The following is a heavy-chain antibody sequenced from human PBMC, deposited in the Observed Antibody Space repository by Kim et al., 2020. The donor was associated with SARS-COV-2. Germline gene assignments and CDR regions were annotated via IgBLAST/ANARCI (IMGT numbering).Heavy chain of an antibody. CDR1: GGSFSGYY. CDR3: ARADYPDY. Sequence: SETLSLTCAVYGGSFSGYYWSWIRQPPGKGLEWIGEINHSGSTNYNPSLKSRVTISVDTSKNQFSLKLSSVTAADTAVYYCARADYPDYWGQGTLVTVSS. CDR2: INHSGST. J-gene: IGHJ4*02. V-gene: IGHV4-34*01. D-gene: IGHD4-17*01.